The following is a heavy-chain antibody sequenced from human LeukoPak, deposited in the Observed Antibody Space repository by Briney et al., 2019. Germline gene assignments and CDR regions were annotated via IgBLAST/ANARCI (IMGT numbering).Heavy chain of an antibody. CDR2: INEDGSQK. V-gene: IGHV3-7*01. CDR1: GFTFSNSW. CDR3: ARDRAYNRFDY. D-gene: IGHD5-24*01. J-gene: IGHJ4*02. Sequence: GGSPRLSCADSGFTFSNSWMAWVRQVPGKGLEWVANINEDGSQKNYLDSVKGRFTISRDNAKKSLYLQMNSLRVEDTAVYYCARDRAYNRFDYWGQGTLLTVSS.